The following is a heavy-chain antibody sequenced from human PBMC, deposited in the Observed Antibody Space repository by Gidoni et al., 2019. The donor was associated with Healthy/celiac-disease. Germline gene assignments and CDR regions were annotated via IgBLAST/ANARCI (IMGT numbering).Heavy chain of an antibody. CDR3: ARHVAPTYYDGSGSYLIDP. D-gene: IGHD3-10*01. J-gene: IGHJ5*02. CDR2: IHYSGST. V-gene: IGHV4-39*01. Sequence: QLQLQESGPGLVKPSETLSPTCTVSGGSISSSSYYWGWIRQPQGKGLEWIGSIHYSGSTYYNPSIKIRVTIAVDTSKNQFSLKLSSVTAADTAVYYCARHVAPTYYDGSGSYLIDPWGQGTLVTVSS. CDR1: GGSISSSSYY.